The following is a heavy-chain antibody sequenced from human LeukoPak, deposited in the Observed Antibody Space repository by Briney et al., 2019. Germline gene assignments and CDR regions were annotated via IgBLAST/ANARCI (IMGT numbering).Heavy chain of an antibody. V-gene: IGHV3-23*01. CDR1: GFSFSSYA. CDR3: AKESPHFDY. J-gene: IGHJ4*02. Sequence: GGSLRLSCAASGFSFSSYAMTWVRQAPGKGLGWVSTISGAGDTTYYIESVKGRFTIFRDNSKNTLYLQMNSLRADDKAIHYCAKESPHFDYWGQGTLVTVSS. CDR2: ISGAGDTT.